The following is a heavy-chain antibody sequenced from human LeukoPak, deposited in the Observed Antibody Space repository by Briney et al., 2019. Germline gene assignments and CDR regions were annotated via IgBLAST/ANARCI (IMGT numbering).Heavy chain of an antibody. Sequence: GGSLRLSCAASGFTFSSYWMHWVRQAPGKGLVWVSRIDSDGSSTNSADSVKGRFTISRDNAKNTLYLQMNSLRAEDTAVYYCARGSGWFDPWGQGTLVTVSS. V-gene: IGHV3-74*01. J-gene: IGHJ5*02. CDR2: IDSDGSST. CDR3: ARGSGWFDP. D-gene: IGHD3-10*01. CDR1: GFTFSSYW.